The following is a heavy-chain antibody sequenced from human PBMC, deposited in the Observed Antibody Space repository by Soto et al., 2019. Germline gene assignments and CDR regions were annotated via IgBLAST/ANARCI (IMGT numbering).Heavy chain of an antibody. CDR3: ARDDKVGATTEVNY. D-gene: IGHD1-26*01. Sequence: EVQLVESGGGLVKPGGSLRLSCAASGFTFSSYSMNWVRQAPGKGLEWVLSISSSSSYIYYADSVKGRFTISRDNAKNSLYLQMNSLRAEDTAVYYCARDDKVGATTEVNYWGQGTLVTVSS. CDR2: ISSSSSYI. CDR1: GFTFSSYS. J-gene: IGHJ4*02. V-gene: IGHV3-21*01.